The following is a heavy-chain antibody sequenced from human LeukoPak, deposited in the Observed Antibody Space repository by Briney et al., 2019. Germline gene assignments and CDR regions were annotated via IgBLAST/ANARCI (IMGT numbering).Heavy chain of an antibody. J-gene: IGHJ4*02. Sequence: ASVKVSCKASGGTFSSYAISWVRQAPGQGLEWMGRIIPIFGTANYAQKFQGRVTITTDESTSTAYMELSSLRSEDTAVYYCARVGATAMADWGQRTLVTVSS. CDR3: ARVGATAMAD. CDR2: IIPIFGTA. D-gene: IGHD5-18*01. V-gene: IGHV1-69*05. CDR1: GGTFSSYA.